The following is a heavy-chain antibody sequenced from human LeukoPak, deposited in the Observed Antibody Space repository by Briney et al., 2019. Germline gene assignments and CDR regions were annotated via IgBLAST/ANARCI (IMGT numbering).Heavy chain of an antibody. Sequence: SGGSLRLSCAASGFSVSSCAMSWVRQAPGKALEWVSSISNSGYNTWYADSVKGRFTISRDNSQNTLYLQMSGLRAEDTALYYCARHDGSSFIYYVDHWGQGALVTVSS. CDR3: ARHDGSSFIYYVDH. CDR1: GFSVSSCA. D-gene: IGHD1-1*01. CDR2: ISNSGYNT. J-gene: IGHJ4*02. V-gene: IGHV3-23*01.